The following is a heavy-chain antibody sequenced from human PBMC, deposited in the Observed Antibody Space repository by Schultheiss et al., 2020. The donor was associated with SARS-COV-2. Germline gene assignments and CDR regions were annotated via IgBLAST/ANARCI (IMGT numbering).Heavy chain of an antibody. CDR2: TRNKANSYTT. CDR3: ARVAITMRIFDY. CDR1: GFTFSDSA. V-gene: IGHV3-72*01. J-gene: IGHJ4*02. D-gene: IGHD3-22*01. Sequence: GGSLRLSCAASGFTFSDSAMHWVRQAPGKGLEWVGRTRNKANSYTTEYAASVKGRFTISRDDSKNSLYLQMNSLKTEDTAVYYCARVAITMRIFDYWGQGTLVTVSS.